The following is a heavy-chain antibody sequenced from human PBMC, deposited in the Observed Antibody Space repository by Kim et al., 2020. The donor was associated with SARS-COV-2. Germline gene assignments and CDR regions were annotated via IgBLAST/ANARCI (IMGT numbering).Heavy chain of an antibody. V-gene: IGHV3-7*01. Sequence: GGSLRLSCAASGFTFSSYWMSWVRQAPGKGLEWVANIKQDGSEKYYVDSVKGRFTISRDNAKNSLYLQMNSLRAEDTAVYYCAIDPIDKIYGDYAVDNYYYYSGMDVWGQGTTVTVSS. CDR3: AIDPIDKIYGDYAVDNYYYYSGMDV. D-gene: IGHD4-17*01. J-gene: IGHJ6*02. CDR1: GFTFSSYW. CDR2: IKQDGSEK.